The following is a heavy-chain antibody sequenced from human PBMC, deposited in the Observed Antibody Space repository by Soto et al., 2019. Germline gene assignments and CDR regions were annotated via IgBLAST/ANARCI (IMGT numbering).Heavy chain of an antibody. CDR3: AKGDRGYESSVDTLSGY. CDR1: GFTFSSYA. D-gene: IGHD3-22*01. V-gene: IGHV3-23*01. CDR2: ISGSGGST. Sequence: EVQLLESGGGLVQPGGSLRLSCAASGFTFSSYAMSWVRQALGKGLEWVSAISGSGGSTYYADSVKGRFTISRDNSKNTLYLQMNSLRAEDTAVYYYAKGDRGYESSVDTLSGYWGQGTLVTVSS. J-gene: IGHJ4*02.